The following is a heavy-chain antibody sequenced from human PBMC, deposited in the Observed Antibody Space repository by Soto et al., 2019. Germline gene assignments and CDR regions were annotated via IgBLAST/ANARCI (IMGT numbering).Heavy chain of an antibody. J-gene: IGHJ6*02. D-gene: IGHD5-12*01. CDR3: VIQGIGYVHGLVDV. CDR2: VYNTGGS. Sequence: QVQLQQSGPRLVKPSETLSLTCTVSSGPSSSYNWGWIRQSPGRRLGWIGYVYNTGGSGYNPSLESRVTISADTSTNIISLTLTSVTAADTAVYYCVIQGIGYVHGLVDVWGQGTTVTVSS. V-gene: IGHV4-59*08. CDR1: SGPSSSYN.